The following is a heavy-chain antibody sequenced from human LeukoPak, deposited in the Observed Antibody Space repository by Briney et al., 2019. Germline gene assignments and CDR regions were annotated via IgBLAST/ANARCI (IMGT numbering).Heavy chain of an antibody. V-gene: IGHV4-30-4*07. Sequence: PSQTLSLTCTVSGGSISSGGYSWSWIRQPPGKGLEWIGYIYYSATTYYNPSLKSRVTMSVDTSKNQFSLKLTSVTAADTALYYCARDQGCSSGTCLGAFDIWGQGTMVTVSS. CDR3: ARDQGCSSGTCLGAFDI. CDR1: GGSISSGGYS. D-gene: IGHD2-15*01. J-gene: IGHJ3*02. CDR2: IYYSATT.